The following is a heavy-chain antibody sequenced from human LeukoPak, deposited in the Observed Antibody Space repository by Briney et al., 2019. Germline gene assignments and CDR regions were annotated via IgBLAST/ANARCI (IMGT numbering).Heavy chain of an antibody. CDR3: AKTSWVSSTDAVR. CDR1: GSSFSSFA. D-gene: IGHD3-16*01. J-gene: IGHJ4*02. Sequence: AESLTLSCAVDGSSFSSFAMSWVSQRPARGMEWVSSIRDNGETFYDGSVKGRFTLSSDSSRNTVYFQLNNLIVEDTAIYYCAKTSWVSSTDAVRWGQGTLVTVSS. CDR2: IRDNGET. V-gene: IGHV3-23*01.